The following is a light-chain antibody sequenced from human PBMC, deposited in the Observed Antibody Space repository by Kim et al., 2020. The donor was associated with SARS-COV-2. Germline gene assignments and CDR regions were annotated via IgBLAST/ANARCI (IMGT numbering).Light chain of an antibody. V-gene: IGKV3-15*01. J-gene: IGKJ2*01. CDR1: QSVSSN. Sequence: VSPGERAPLPCRASQSVSSNLAWYQQKPGQAPRLLIYGASTRATGIPARFSGSGSGTEFTLTISSLQSEDFAVYYCQQYNNWPYTFGQGTKLEI. CDR2: GAS. CDR3: QQYNNWPYT.